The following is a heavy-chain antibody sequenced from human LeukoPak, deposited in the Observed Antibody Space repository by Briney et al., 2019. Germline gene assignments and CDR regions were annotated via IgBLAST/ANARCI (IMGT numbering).Heavy chain of an antibody. Sequence: SETLSLTCTASGGSISSYYWSWIRQPPGKGLEWIGYIYYSGSTNYNPSLKSRVTISVDTSKNQFSLKLSSVTAADTAVYYCAREYSSGGFDYWGQGTLVTVSS. V-gene: IGHV4-59*01. CDR2: IYYSGST. CDR3: AREYSSGGFDY. J-gene: IGHJ4*02. D-gene: IGHD6-19*01. CDR1: GGSISSYY.